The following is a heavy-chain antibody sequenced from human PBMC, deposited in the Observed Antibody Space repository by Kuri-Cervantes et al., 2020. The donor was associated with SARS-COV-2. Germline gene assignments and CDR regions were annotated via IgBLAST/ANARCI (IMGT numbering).Heavy chain of an antibody. J-gene: IGHJ5*02. CDR2: INHSGST. Sequence: SETLSLTCAVYGGSFSGYYWSWIRQPPGKGLEWIGEINHSGSTNYNPSLKSRVTISVDTSKNQFSLKLSSVTAADTAVYYCVRDGRGVESQYNWFDPWGQGTLVTVSS. D-gene: IGHD3-10*01. CDR1: GGSFSGYY. CDR3: VRDGRGVESQYNWFDP. V-gene: IGHV4-34*01.